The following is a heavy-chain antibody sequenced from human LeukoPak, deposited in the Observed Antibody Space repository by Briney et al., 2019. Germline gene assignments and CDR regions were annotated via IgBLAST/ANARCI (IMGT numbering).Heavy chain of an antibody. V-gene: IGHV3-30*04. CDR1: GFTFSRYA. D-gene: IGHD5-12*01. J-gene: IGHJ4*02. CDR2: ISYDGSDK. CDR3: ARARPSMWIDY. Sequence: GGPLRLSCAASGFTFSRYAMYWVREAPGKGVEGVAGISYDGSDKFYADSVKGRFTISRDSSKNTLYLQMNSLRPEDTAVYYCARARPSMWIDYWGQGTLVTVSS.